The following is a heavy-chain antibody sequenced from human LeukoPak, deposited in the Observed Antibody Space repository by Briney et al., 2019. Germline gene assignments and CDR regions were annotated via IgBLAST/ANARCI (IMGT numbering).Heavy chain of an antibody. Sequence: SETLSLTCAVYGGSFSGYYWSWIRQPPGKGLEWIGEINHSGSTNYNPSLKSRVTISVDTSKNQFSLKLSSVTAADTAVYYCARGPWLGYFDYWGQRTLVTVSS. D-gene: IGHD6-19*01. CDR2: INHSGST. CDR1: GGSFSGYY. CDR3: ARGPWLGYFDY. J-gene: IGHJ4*02. V-gene: IGHV4-34*01.